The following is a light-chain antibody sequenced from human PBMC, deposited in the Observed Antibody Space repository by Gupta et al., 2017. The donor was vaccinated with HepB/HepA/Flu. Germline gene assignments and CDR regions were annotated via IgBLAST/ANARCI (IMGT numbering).Light chain of an antibody. Sequence: QSALTQHASVSGSPGQSLTISCTGTSSDVGSYVSCYQHHPANAIILLIYEVTNRPAGVASSFSASKAGNTASLTISALQAEDEADYYGSSYTSRSTFVFGGGTKLTVL. V-gene: IGLV2-14*01. CDR2: EVT. J-gene: IGLJ2*01. CDR3: SSYTSRSTFV. CDR1: SSDVGSY.